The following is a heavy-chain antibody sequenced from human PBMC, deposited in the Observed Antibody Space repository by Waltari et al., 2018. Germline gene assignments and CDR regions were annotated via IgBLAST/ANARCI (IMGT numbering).Heavy chain of an antibody. CDR1: GYSLSSGFY. D-gene: IGHD2-15*01. CDR3: ARTGFCLGGSCPTTFFSY. V-gene: IGHV4-38-2*02. Sequence: QVQLQESGPGLVKPSETLSLTCTVSGYSLSSGFYWGWVRQSPGKGLEWIGNMYHSGSPYYNPSLKSRVTISVDTSKNQFTLILTSVTASDTAVYYCARTGFCLGGSCPTTFFSYWGHGILVTVSS. CDR2: MYHSGSP. J-gene: IGHJ4*01.